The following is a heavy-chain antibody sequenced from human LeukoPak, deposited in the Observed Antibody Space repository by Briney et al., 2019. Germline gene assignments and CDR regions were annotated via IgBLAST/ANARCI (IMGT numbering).Heavy chain of an antibody. Sequence: SETLSLTCTVSGGSISSYYWSWIRQPPGKGLEWIGYIYYSGSTNYNPSLKSRVTISVDTSKNQFSLKLSSVTVADTAVYYCARSVRTVTTATDYFDYWGQGTLVTVSS. D-gene: IGHD4-17*01. V-gene: IGHV4-59*08. J-gene: IGHJ4*02. CDR3: ARSVRTVTTATDYFDY. CDR2: IYYSGST. CDR1: GGSISSYY.